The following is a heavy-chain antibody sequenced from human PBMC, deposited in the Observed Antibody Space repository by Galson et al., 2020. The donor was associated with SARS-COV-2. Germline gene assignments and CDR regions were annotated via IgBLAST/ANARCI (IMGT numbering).Heavy chain of an antibody. V-gene: IGHV4-59*08. D-gene: IGHD2-21*01. CDR2: IFYSGST. CDR1: DGSISGYY. Sequence: SQPLSLTCTVSDGSISGYYWSWIRQPPGKGLEYIGYIFYSGSTNYSPSLKGRVTLSIDTSEKRFSLTLKSVTAADTAVYYCARGNPGEYQIVYWFDPWGQGTLVTFSS. J-gene: IGHJ5*02. CDR3: ARGNPGEYQIVYWFDP.